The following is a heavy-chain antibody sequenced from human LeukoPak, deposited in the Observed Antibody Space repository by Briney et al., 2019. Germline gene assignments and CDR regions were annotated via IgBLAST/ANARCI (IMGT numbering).Heavy chain of an antibody. Sequence: SETLSLTCSVSGGSISSGSYYWGWVRQPPGEGLEWIGNIYYSGRTYYNPSLKRRVTISADTSKNQLSLKLSSVTAADTAVYYCTRQEAATATSFYGMDVWGLGTTVTVSS. J-gene: IGHJ6*02. CDR3: TRQEAATATSFYGMDV. CDR1: GGSISSGSYY. CDR2: IYYSGRT. D-gene: IGHD2-21*02. V-gene: IGHV4-39*01.